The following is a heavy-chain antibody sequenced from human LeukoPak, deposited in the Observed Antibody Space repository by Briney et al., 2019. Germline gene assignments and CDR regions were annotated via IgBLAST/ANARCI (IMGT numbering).Heavy chain of an antibody. CDR3: AREDLVWFDP. CDR1: GGSVRSGSYY. Sequence: SATLSLTCTVSGGSVRSGSYYWSWIRQPPGKGLEWIGYIYYSGSTNYNPSLKSRVTISVDTSKNQFSLKLSSVTAADTAVYYCAREDLVWFDPWGQGTLVTVSS. V-gene: IGHV4-61*01. CDR2: IYYSGST. D-gene: IGHD2-8*02. J-gene: IGHJ5*02.